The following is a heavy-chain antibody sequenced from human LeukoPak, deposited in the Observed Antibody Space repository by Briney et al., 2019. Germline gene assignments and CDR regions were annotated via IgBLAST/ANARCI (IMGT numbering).Heavy chain of an antibody. V-gene: IGHV3-30*09. J-gene: IGHJ3*02. Sequence: GGSLRLSCAASGFTFSTYAMHWVRQAPGKGLEWVAVISYDGSNKYYADSVKGRFAISRDNSKNTLYLQMNNLRAEHTAVYYCARPNCGGDCSPQRDAFDIWGQGTTVTVSS. D-gene: IGHD2-21*01. CDR1: GFTFSTYA. CDR3: ARPNCGGDCSPQRDAFDI. CDR2: ISYDGSNK.